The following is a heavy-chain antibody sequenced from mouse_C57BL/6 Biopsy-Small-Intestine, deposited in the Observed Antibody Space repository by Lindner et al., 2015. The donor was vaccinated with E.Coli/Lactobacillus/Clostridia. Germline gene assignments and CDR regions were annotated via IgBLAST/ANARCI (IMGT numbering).Heavy chain of an antibody. D-gene: IGHD2-4*01. J-gene: IGHJ3*01. CDR2: INPINGDT. CDR1: GYTFTDYF. Sequence: VQLQESGPELVKPGASVKISCKASGYTFTDYFMNWVKRSHGKSLEWIGDINPINGDTSYNQRFKGKATLTVDKSSNTAYMELRSLTSEDSAVYYCATGTYYDYDESYWGQGTLVTVSA. CDR3: ATGTYYDYDESY. V-gene: IGHV1-26*01.